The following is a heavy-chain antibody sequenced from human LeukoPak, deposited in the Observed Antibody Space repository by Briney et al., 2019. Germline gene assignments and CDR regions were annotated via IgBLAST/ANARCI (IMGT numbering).Heavy chain of an antibody. D-gene: IGHD1-26*01. CDR1: GFTFSNYD. J-gene: IGHJ4*02. Sequence: PGGSLRLSCVASGFTFSNYDMSWVRQAPGKGLEWVSLISGGGPSTYYTDSVKGRFTISRDNSKNTLYLQMNSLRAEDTAVYYCAKDPGPRGSYLSDYWGQGTLVTVSS. CDR2: ISGGGPST. V-gene: IGHV3-23*01. CDR3: AKDPGPRGSYLSDY.